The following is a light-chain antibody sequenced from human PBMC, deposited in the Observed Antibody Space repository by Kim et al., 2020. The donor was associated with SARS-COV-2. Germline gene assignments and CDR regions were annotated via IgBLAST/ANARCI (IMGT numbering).Light chain of an antibody. V-gene: IGLV3-1*01. J-gene: IGLJ2*01. CDR2: QDS. CDR1: KLGDKY. CDR3: QAWDSSTAV. Sequence: SVSPGQTASITCSGDKLGDKYACWYQQKPGQAPVLVIYQDSKRHSGIPERFAGSNSGNTATLTISGTQAMDEADYYCQAWDSSTAVFGGGTQRTVL.